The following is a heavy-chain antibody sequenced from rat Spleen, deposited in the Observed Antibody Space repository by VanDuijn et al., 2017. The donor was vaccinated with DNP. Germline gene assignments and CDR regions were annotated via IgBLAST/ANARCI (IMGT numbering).Heavy chain of an antibody. V-gene: IGHV2-1*01. CDR3: TRGYRYNPPYAMDA. CDR1: GFSLTTNS. CDR2: MWSDGNT. Sequence: QVQLKESGPGLVQPSQTLSLTCTVSGFSLTTNSVHWVRQPPGKGLEWVGAMWSDGNTDYNSTLKSRLSISRDTSKSQVFLKMNSLQTEDTAIYFCTRGYRYNPPYAMDAWGQGTSVTVSS. J-gene: IGHJ4*01. D-gene: IGHD1-5*01.